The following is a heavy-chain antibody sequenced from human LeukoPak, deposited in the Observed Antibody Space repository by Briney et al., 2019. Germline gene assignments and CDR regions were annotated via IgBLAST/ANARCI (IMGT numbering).Heavy chain of an antibody. Sequence: SVKVSCKASGGTFSSYAISWVRQAPGQGLEWMGGIIPIFGTANYAQKFQGRVTITRDTSASTAYMELSSLRSDDTAVYYCARDLAVAGRFDYWGQGTLVTVSS. CDR1: GGTFSSYA. D-gene: IGHD6-19*01. CDR2: IIPIFGTA. V-gene: IGHV1-69*05. CDR3: ARDLAVAGRFDY. J-gene: IGHJ4*02.